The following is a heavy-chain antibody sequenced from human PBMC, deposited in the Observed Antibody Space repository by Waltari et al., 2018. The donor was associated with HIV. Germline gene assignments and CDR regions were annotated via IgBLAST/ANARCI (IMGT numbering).Heavy chain of an antibody. D-gene: IGHD3-3*01. V-gene: IGHV3-48*03. CDR1: GFTLNRYE. CDR2: INSFGGNI. CDR3: ARGHNFWNGYNDAFDL. Sequence: EARLEESGGGLVQPGGSLRLSCSASGFTLNRYELNRVRQAPGKGLEWVSYINSFGGNIYLGDSVKGRFTISRDNAENSVSLQMDSLRGEDTAVYYCARGHNFWNGYNDAFDLWGQGTMVTVSS. J-gene: IGHJ3*01.